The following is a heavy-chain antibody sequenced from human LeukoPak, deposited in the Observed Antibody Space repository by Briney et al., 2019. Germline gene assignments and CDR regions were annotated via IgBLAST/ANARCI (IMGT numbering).Heavy chain of an antibody. CDR2: IIPIFGTA. J-gene: IGHJ4*02. D-gene: IGHD2-15*01. V-gene: IGHV1-69*13. CDR1: GGTFTSYA. Sequence: GASVKVSCKASGGTFTSYAISGVRQAPGEGLEGRGGIIPIFGTANYEQKSQGRVTITADESTSTAYMELSSLRSEDTAVYYCARESGGRVDYWGQGPLVTVSS. CDR3: ARESGGRVDY.